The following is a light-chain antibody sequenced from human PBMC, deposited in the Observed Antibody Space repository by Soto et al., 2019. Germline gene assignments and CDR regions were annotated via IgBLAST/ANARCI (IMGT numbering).Light chain of an antibody. CDR3: QSWGTGIHWV. V-gene: IGLV4-69*01. CDR1: SGHSSYA. J-gene: IGLJ3*02. CDR2: LNNDGSH. Sequence: QLVLTQSPSASASLGASVKLTCTLSSGHSSYAVAWHQQQPEKGPRFLMKLNNDGSHSKGDGIPDRFSGSSSGAERYLTISSLRSEDEADYYCQSWGTGIHWVFGGGTQLTVL.